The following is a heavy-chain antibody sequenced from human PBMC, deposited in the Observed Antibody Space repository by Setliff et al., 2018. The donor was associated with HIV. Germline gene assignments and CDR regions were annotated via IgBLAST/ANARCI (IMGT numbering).Heavy chain of an antibody. CDR3: ANMGGRYVGYFES. D-gene: IGHD3-16*01. Sequence: SETLSLTCTVSGVSISYYHWSWIRRPPGKGLEWIGYISYTGNTNYDPSLASRVTMSIDTSKMQFSLKLTSVSAADTAVYYCANMGGRYVGYFESWGQGTLVTVS. V-gene: IGHV4-59*01. J-gene: IGHJ4*02. CDR1: GVSISYYH. CDR2: ISYTGNT.